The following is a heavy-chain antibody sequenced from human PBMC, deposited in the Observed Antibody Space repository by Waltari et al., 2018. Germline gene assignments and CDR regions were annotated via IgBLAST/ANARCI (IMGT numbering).Heavy chain of an antibody. Sequence: QVHLVESGGGVVQPGGSLRLSCAASGFTFSDFGMHWVRQAPGKGRVWVSFIRYDASDIYYRDSVKGRFTISRDNSKNTLFLQMSSLRPEDTAVYYCAKVGVGLTTWYAFDIWGQGTMVTVSS. CDR2: IRYDASDI. J-gene: IGHJ3*02. CDR3: AKVGVGLTTWYAFDI. V-gene: IGHV3-30*02. D-gene: IGHD1-1*01. CDR1: GFTFSDFG.